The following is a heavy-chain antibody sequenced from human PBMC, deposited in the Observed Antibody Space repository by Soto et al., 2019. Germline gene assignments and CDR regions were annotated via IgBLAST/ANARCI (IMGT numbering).Heavy chain of an antibody. CDR1: GDSVSSNSAA. J-gene: IGHJ6*02. V-gene: IGHV6-1*01. CDR2: TYYRSKWYN. Sequence: LSQTLSLTCAISGDSVSSNSAAWNWIRQSPSRGLEWLGRTYYRSKWYNDYAVSVKSRITINPDTSKNQFSLQLNSVTPEDTAVYYCARDRGDTAMVYYYYYGMDVWGQGTTVTVSS. CDR3: ARDRGDTAMVYYYYYGMDV. D-gene: IGHD5-18*01.